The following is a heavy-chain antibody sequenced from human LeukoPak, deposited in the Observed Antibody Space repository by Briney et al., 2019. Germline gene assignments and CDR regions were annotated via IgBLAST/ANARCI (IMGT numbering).Heavy chain of an antibody. CDR2: IHYSGST. V-gene: IGHV4-59*01. Sequence: SETLSLTCTVSGGSISSYYWNWIRQPPGKGLEWIGYIHYSGSTNYNPSLKSRVTISVDTSKNQFSLRLSSVTAADTAVYYCARDSAWNWFDPWGQGTLVTVSS. CDR3: ARDSAWNWFDP. J-gene: IGHJ5*02. CDR1: GGSISSYY.